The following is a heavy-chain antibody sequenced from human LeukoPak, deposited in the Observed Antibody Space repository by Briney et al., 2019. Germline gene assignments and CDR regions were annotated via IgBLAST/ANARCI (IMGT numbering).Heavy chain of an antibody. V-gene: IGHV3-33*01. CDR3: ARDHASLGVPAATAGYFDY. CDR2: IWYDGSNK. J-gene: IGHJ4*02. Sequence: PGGSLRLSCAASGFTFSSYGMHWVRQAPGKGLEWVAVIWYDGSNKYYADSVKGRFTISRDNSKNTLYLQMNSLRAEDTAVYYCARDHASLGVPAATAGYFDYWGQGTLVTVSS. D-gene: IGHD2-2*01. CDR1: GFTFSSYG.